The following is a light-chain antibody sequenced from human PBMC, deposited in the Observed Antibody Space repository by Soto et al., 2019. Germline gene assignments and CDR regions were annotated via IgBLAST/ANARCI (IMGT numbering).Light chain of an antibody. CDR1: QSVSNNY. CDR2: GAF. V-gene: IGKV3-11*01. J-gene: IGKJ5*01. CDR3: QQRNIWPPVT. Sequence: EILLTQSPGTLSLSPFEIATLSFTPSQSVSNNYLAWYQQKPGQAPRLLIYGAFNRATGIPARFSGSGSGTDFTLTISSLEPEDFAVYYCQQRNIWPPVTFGQGTRLEI.